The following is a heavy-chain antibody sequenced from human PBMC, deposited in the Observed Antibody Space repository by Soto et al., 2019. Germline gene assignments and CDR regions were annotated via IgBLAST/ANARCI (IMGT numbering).Heavy chain of an antibody. V-gene: IGHV1-69*13. Sequence: SVKVSCKASGGTFSSYAISWVRQAPGQGLEWMGGIIPIFGTANYAQKFQGRVTITADESTSTDYMELSSLRSEDTAVYYCARAGYYYDSSGYYYVGDAFDIWGQGTMVTVSS. D-gene: IGHD3-22*01. CDR1: GGTFSSYA. CDR2: IIPIFGTA. J-gene: IGHJ3*02. CDR3: ARAGYYYDSSGYYYVGDAFDI.